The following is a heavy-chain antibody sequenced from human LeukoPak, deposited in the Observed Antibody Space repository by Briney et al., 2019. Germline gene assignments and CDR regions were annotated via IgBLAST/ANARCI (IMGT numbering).Heavy chain of an antibody. CDR2: IYTSGST. V-gene: IGHV4-4*09. D-gene: IGHD3-22*01. CDR1: GGSISSYY. J-gene: IGHJ3*02. CDR3: ASATYYYDSSGYYSGNDAFDI. Sequence: SDTLSLTCTVSGGSISSYYWSWIRQPPGKGLEWIGYIYTSGSTNYNPSLKSRVTISVDTSKTQFSLKLRSVTAADTAVYYCASATYYYDSSGYYSGNDAFDIWGQGTMVTVSS.